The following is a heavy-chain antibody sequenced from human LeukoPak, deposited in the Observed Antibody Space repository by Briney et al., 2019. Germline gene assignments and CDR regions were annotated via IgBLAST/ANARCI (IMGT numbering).Heavy chain of an antibody. CDR1: GYTFTNYG. V-gene: IGHV1-18*01. CDR2: ISGYNGNT. J-gene: IGHJ3*02. Sequence: ASVKVSCKASGYTFTNYGINWVRQAPGQGLEWMGWISGYNGNTNYAQTFQGRVTMTTDTSTTTAYMELRSLRSDDTAVYYCARETTTRYSSSWYSPPGAFDIWGQGTMVTVSS. D-gene: IGHD6-13*01. CDR3: ARETTTRYSSSWYSPPGAFDI.